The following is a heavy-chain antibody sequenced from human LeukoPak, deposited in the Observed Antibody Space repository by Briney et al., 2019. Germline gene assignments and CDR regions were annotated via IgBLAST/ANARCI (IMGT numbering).Heavy chain of an antibody. CDR2: IFPSGGEI. D-gene: IGHD4/OR15-4a*01. J-gene: IGHJ4*02. V-gene: IGHV3-23*01. CDR1: GFTFSTFA. CDR3: ARRAGAYSHPYDY. Sequence: GGSLRLSCAASGFTFSTFAMIWVRQPPGKWLEWVSSIFPSGGEIHYADSVKGRFTISRDNSKNTLYLQMNSLRAEDTAVYYCARRAGAYSHPYDYWGQGTLVTVSS.